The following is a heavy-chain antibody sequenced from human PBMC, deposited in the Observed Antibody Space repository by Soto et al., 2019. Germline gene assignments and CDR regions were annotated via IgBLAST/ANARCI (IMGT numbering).Heavy chain of an antibody. J-gene: IGHJ5*01. CDR2: IFYSGST. CDR3: ASMIGDPVLSFDS. V-gene: IGHV4-59*01. Sequence: QVQLQESGPGLVKPSETLSLTCTVSGGSISSYYWSWIRQPPGKGLEWIGFIFYSGSTSYNPSLKSRVTLSIHPSEYQFSLKLNSVTAADTDVYYCASMIGDPVLSFDSWGQGTLVAVSS. CDR1: GGSISSYY. D-gene: IGHD3-10*02.